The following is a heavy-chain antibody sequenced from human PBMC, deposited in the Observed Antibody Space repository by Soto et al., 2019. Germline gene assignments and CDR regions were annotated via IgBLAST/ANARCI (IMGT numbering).Heavy chain of an antibody. CDR1: GGSISSSSYY. CDR3: ARGGYCSSTSCFGGHDY. Sequence: SETLSLTCTVSGGSISSSSYYWGWIRQPPGKGLEWIGNVYYGGSTYYNPSLKSRVTISVDTSKSQFSLKLSSVTAADTAVYYCARGGYCSSTSCFGGHDYWGQGTLVTVSS. V-gene: IGHV4-39*01. D-gene: IGHD2-2*01. J-gene: IGHJ4*02. CDR2: VYYGGST.